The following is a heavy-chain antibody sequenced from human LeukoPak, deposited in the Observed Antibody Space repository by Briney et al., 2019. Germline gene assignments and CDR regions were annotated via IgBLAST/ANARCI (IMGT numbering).Heavy chain of an antibody. D-gene: IGHD3-10*01. CDR2: IKQDGSEK. Sequence: HPGGSLRLSCAASGFTFSSYWMSWVRQAPGKGLEWVANIKQDGSEKYYVDSVKGRFTISRDNAKNSLYLQMNSLRAEDTAVYYCAREPSPVYGSGSYSSGDYWGQGTLVTVSS. V-gene: IGHV3-7*01. CDR1: GFTFSSYW. CDR3: AREPSPVYGSGSYSSGDY. J-gene: IGHJ4*02.